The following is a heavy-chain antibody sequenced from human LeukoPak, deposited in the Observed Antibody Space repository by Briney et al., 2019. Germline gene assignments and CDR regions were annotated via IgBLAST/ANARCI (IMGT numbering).Heavy chain of an antibody. CDR2: SNHIGRT. CDR1: GGSFSGYY. J-gene: IGHJ5*02. V-gene: IGHV4-34*01. Sequence: SETLSLTCAVYGGSFSGYYWTWIRQLPGKGLKWIGESNHIGRTNYNPSLKTRVTISVDTSKNHFSLKLSSVTAADTAVYYCARPLGYCSDSRCPQPWFDPWGQGTLVTVSS. D-gene: IGHD2-15*01. CDR3: ARPLGYCSDSRCPQPWFDP.